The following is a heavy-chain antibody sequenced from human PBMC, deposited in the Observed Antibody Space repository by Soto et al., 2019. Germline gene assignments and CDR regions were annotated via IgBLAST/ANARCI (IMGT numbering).Heavy chain of an antibody. V-gene: IGHV4-39*01. D-gene: IGHD6-19*01. J-gene: IGHJ5*02. Sequence: SETLSLTCSVSGGSINSSSYFWGWVRQPPGKGLEWIGSIYYSGSTYYNPSLRSRVTISVDTSKNQFSLKLSSVTAADTAVFYCAGHYSSGSRNWFDPWGQGTLVTVSS. CDR1: GGSINSSSYF. CDR3: AGHYSSGSRNWFDP. CDR2: IYYSGST.